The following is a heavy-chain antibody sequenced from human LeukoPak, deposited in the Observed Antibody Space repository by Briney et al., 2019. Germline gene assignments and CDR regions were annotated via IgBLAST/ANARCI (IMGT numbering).Heavy chain of an antibody. Sequence: GASVKVSCKASGYTFTSYYMHWVRQAPGQGLEWMGVINPSGGSTSYAQKFQGRVTMARDTSTSTVYMELSSLRSEDTAVYYCARDPIVVVPAAPPDYYYYYMDVWGKGTTVTVSS. CDR2: INPSGGST. D-gene: IGHD2-2*01. V-gene: IGHV1-46*01. CDR3: ARDPIVVVPAAPPDYYYYYMDV. CDR1: GYTFTSYY. J-gene: IGHJ6*03.